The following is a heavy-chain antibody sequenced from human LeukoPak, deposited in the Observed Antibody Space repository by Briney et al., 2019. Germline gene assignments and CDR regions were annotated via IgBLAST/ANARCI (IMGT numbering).Heavy chain of an antibody. J-gene: IGHJ4*02. CDR1: GYSFTSYW. D-gene: IGHD6-13*01. CDR2: LYPGDSDT. V-gene: IGHV5-51*01. Sequence: GESLKISCKSSGYSFTSYWIAWVRQMPGKGLEWMGILYPGDSDTRYSPSFQGQVTISADRSITTAYLQWSSLKASDTAMYYCARHNLGDSSSWYFDYWGQGTLVTVSS. CDR3: ARHNLGDSSSWYFDY.